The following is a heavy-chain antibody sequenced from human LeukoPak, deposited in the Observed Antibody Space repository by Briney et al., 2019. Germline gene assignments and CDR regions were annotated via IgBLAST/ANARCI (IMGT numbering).Heavy chain of an antibody. CDR3: AKDRTRGWYLGYDAFDV. V-gene: IGHV3-9*01. Sequence: GGSLRLSCAASGFTFNDYAMHWVRQAPGKGLEWVSSISWNRGSIGYADSVKGRFTISRDNSRRTLYLQMNGLRADDTAVYYCAKDRTRGWYLGYDAFDVWGQGTMVTVSS. CDR1: GFTFNDYA. CDR2: ISWNRGSI. J-gene: IGHJ3*01. D-gene: IGHD6-19*01.